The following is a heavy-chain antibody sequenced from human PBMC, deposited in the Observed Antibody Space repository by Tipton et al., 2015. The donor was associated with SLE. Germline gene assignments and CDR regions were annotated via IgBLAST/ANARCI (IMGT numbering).Heavy chain of an antibody. J-gene: IGHJ6*03. CDR1: GGSISSSSYY. D-gene: IGHD6-13*01. V-gene: IGHV4-39*07. CDR3: ARGPREAAAGYMVV. Sequence: TLSLTCTVSGGSISSSSYYWGWIRQPPGKGLEWIGSIYYSGSTYYNPSLKSRVTISVDTSKNQFSLKLSSVTAADTAVYYCARGPREAAAGYMVVWGKVTTVAVAS. CDR2: IYYSGST.